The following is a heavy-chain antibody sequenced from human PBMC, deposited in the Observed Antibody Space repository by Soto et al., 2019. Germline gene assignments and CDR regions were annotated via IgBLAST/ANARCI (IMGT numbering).Heavy chain of an antibody. J-gene: IGHJ3*01. CDR1: GFTLSDYD. CDR3: AKDRRGGEYPAFDL. D-gene: IGHD2-21*01. CDR2: IRGDGGAT. V-gene: IGHV3-23*01. Sequence: DVHLLESGGGLVQPGGSLRLSCVASGFTLSDYDMGWVRQAPGKGLEWVSLIRGDGGATYYARSLEGRLTISSDTSETTLYLQMNSLRVEATALYYCAKDRRGGEYPAFDLWGQGTLVTVSS.